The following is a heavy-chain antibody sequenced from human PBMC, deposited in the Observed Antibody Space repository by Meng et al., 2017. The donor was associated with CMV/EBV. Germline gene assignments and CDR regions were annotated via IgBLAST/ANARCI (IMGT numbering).Heavy chain of an antibody. J-gene: IGHJ4*02. D-gene: IGHD1-1*01. CDR3: AGLWI. CDR1: GLTFRKSG. Sequence: GGSLRLSCAASGLTFRKSGMSWLRQVPGKGLEWVADISGDGREIYYVDSVKGRFTFSRDNAKNSLFLQMNSLRVEDTAVYYCAGLWIWGPGTLVTVSS. V-gene: IGHV3-7*01. CDR2: ISGDGREI.